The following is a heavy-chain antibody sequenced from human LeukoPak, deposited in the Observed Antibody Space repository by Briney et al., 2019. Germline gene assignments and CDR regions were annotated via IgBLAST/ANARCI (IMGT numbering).Heavy chain of an antibody. CDR3: ARGPPYCSSTSCRFFDY. J-gene: IGHJ4*02. CDR2: INPNSGGT. D-gene: IGHD2-2*01. CDR1: GYTFTGYY. V-gene: IGHV1-2*02. Sequence: ASVKVSCKPSGYTFTGYYMHWVRQAPGQGLEWMGWINPNSGGTNYAQKFQGRVTMTRDTSISTAFIELSRLRSDDTAVYYCARGPPYCSSTSCRFFDYWGQGTLVTVSS.